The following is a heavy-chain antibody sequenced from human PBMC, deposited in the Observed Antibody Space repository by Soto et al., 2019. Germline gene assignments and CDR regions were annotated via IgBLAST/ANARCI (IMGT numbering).Heavy chain of an antibody. CDR3: ARGGLDYYGSGGIDY. Sequence: QVKLVESGGGVVQPGRSLRLSCAASGFTFSSYGMHWVRQAPGKGLEWVAVIWYDGSNKYYADSVKGRFTISRDNSKNKLYLQMNSLRAEDTAVYYCARGGLDYYGSGGIDYWGQGTLVTVSS. V-gene: IGHV3-33*01. J-gene: IGHJ4*02. CDR1: GFTFSSYG. CDR2: IWYDGSNK. D-gene: IGHD3-10*01.